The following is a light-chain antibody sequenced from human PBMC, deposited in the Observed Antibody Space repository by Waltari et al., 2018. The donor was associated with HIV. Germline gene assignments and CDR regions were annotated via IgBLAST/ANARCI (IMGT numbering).Light chain of an antibody. J-gene: IGLJ3*02. CDR1: FRDVGGYNF. CDR2: DVN. Sequence: QSALTQPRSVSGSPGQSVTISCSGTFRDVGGYNFVSWYQQHSGKAPKLVIFDVNKRPAGFPSRFSGSKSGNTASLTGSGLQAGDEADYFCCSYAGSFTLLFGGGTNLAVL. V-gene: IGLV2-11*01. CDR3: CSYAGSFTLL.